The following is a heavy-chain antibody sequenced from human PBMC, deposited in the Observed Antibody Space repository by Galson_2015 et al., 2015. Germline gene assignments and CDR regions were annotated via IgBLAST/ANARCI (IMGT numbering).Heavy chain of an antibody. J-gene: IGHJ4*02. Sequence: SLRLSCAASGFTFSNAWMSWVRQAPGKGLEWVGRIKSKTDGGTTDYAAPVKGRFTISRDDSKNTLYLQMNSLKTEDTAVYYCTTSSPRVLRYFDWSWDYWGQGTLVTVSS. D-gene: IGHD3-9*01. CDR1: GFTFSNAW. CDR2: IKSKTDGGTT. CDR3: TTSSPRVLRYFDWSWDY. V-gene: IGHV3-15*01.